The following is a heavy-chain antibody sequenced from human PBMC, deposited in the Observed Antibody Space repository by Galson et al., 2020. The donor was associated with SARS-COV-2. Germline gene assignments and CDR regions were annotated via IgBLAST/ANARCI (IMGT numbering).Heavy chain of an antibody. CDR2: ISYSPRNT. J-gene: IGHJ5*02. CDR1: GFSFPSYV. V-gene: IGHV3-23*01. Sequence: GESLKISCAASGFSFPSYVLNWVRQAPGKGLEWVSTISYSPRNTYYADPVKGRFTISRDNSKNTVYLQLHSLRAEDTAVYYCARDLGLGQQQPSATWGQGALVTVSS. D-gene: IGHD6-13*01. CDR3: ARDLGLGQQQPSAT.